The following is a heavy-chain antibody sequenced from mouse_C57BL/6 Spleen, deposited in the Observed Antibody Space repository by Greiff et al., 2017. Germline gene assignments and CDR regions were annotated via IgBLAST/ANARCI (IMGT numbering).Heavy chain of an antibody. CDR2: INYDGSSN. D-gene: IGHD1-3*01. J-gene: IGHJ1*03. Sequence: EVQGVASEGGLVQPGSSMKLSCTASGFTFSDYYMAWVRQVPEKGLEWVANINYDGSSNYYLDSLKSRFIISRDNAKNILYLQMSSLKSEDTATYYCARDQSWGSGRYFDVWGTGTTVTVSS. CDR3: ARDQSWGSGRYFDV. V-gene: IGHV5-16*01. CDR1: GFTFSDYY.